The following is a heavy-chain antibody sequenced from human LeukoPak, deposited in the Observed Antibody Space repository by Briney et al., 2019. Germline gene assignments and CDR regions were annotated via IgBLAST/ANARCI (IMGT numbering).Heavy chain of an antibody. CDR3: ARDFAGDRDY. D-gene: IGHD4-17*01. J-gene: IGHJ4*02. CDR2: INPNGITT. Sequence: GRSLRLSCAASGFIFRNYWMHWVRQAQGKGLVWVARINPNGITTTYTDSVKGRFTISRDNAKNTLYLQMNSLRVEDTAVYYCARDFAGDRDYWGQGTLVTVSP. CDR1: GFIFRNYW. V-gene: IGHV3-74*01.